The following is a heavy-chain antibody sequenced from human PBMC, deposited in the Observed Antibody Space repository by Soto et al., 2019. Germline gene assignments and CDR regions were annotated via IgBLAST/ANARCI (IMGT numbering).Heavy chain of an antibody. CDR1: GFTFSSYG. Sequence: PGGSLRLSCAASGFTFSSYGMHWVRQAPGKGLEWVAAIWYDGSNKYYADSVKGRFTISRDNSKNTLYLQMNSLRAEDTAVYYCARAFPRYYYDSSGPVLDAFDIWGQGTMVTVSS. V-gene: IGHV3-33*01. CDR3: ARAFPRYYYDSSGPVLDAFDI. D-gene: IGHD3-22*01. J-gene: IGHJ3*02. CDR2: IWYDGSNK.